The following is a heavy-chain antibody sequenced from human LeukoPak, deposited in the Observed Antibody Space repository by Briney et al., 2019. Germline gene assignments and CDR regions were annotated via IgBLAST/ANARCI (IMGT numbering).Heavy chain of an antibody. CDR1: GFNFSDYY. V-gene: IGHV3-11*01. D-gene: IGHD3-9*01. CDR2: ISSGGSTI. CDR3: ARDQSGYDILTGYPDY. Sequence: GGSLRLSCAASGFNFSDYYMSWIRQAPGEGLDWVSYISSGGSTIYYADSVKGRFTISRDNAKNSLYLQMNSLRAEDTAVYYCARDQSGYDILTGYPDYWGQGTLVTVSS. J-gene: IGHJ4*02.